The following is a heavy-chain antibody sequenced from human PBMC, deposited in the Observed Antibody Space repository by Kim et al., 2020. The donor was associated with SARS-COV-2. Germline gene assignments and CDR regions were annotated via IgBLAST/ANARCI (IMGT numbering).Heavy chain of an antibody. Sequence: SVKVSCKASGGTFSSYAISWVRQAPGQGLEWMGGIIPIFGTANYAQKFQGRVTITADESTSTAYMELSSLRSEDTVVYYCARGAVYFDWLLRNDAFDIWGQGTMVTVSS. D-gene: IGHD3-9*01. J-gene: IGHJ3*02. CDR1: GGTFSSYA. CDR3: ARGAVYFDWLLRNDAFDI. V-gene: IGHV1-69*13. CDR2: IIPIFGTA.